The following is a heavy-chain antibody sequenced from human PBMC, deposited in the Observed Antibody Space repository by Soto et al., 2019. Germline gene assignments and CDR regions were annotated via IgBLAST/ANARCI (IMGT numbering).Heavy chain of an antibody. D-gene: IGHD2-21*02. CDR3: ARAYCGGDCYSGAFDI. CDR2: IYYSGST. J-gene: IGHJ3*02. Sequence: SETLSLTCAVYGGSFSGYYWSWIRQPPGKGLEWIGYIYYSGSTYYNPSLKSRVTISVDTSKNQFSLKLSSVTAADTAVYYCARAYCGGDCYSGAFDIWGQGTMVTVSS. V-gene: IGHV4-34*09. CDR1: GGSFSGYY.